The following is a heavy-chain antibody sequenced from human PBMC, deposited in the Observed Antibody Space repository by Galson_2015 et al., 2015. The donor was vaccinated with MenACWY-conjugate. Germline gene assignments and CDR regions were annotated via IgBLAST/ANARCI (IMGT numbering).Heavy chain of an antibody. CDR2: ISYDGSQK. CDR3: AKGGAAGGWYSFDY. V-gene: IGHV3-30*18. J-gene: IGHJ4*02. CDR1: GFAFSNYA. D-gene: IGHD6-19*01. Sequence: SLRLSCAASGFAFSNYAMSWVRQAPGKGLEWVAVISYDGSQKYYEDSVKGRFTSSRDNSKNTLYLQMSSLRGESTAVYYCAKGGAAGGWYSFDYWGQGSRVTVSS.